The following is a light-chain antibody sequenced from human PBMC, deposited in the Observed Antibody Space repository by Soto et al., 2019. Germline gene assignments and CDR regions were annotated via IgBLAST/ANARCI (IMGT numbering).Light chain of an antibody. Sequence: EILLTQSPGTLSLSPGERATLSCRASQSFSSSYLAWYQQKPGQTPRLLISGASSRATGIPDRFSGSGSVTDFSLTISRLEPEDFAVYYCQNYGSALFTFGPGTKVDVK. J-gene: IGKJ3*01. CDR3: QNYGSALFT. V-gene: IGKV3-20*01. CDR2: GAS. CDR1: QSFSSSY.